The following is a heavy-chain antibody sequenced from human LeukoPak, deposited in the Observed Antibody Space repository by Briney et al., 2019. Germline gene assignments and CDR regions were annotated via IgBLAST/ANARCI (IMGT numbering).Heavy chain of an antibody. CDR3: ARGVAEYYDSSGYFH. Sequence: ASVKLSCKASGYTFTSYGISWVRQAPGQGLEWKGWISAYNGNTNYAQKHQGRVTMTTATSTSTAYIELRSLRSDDTAVYYCARGVAEYYDSSGYFHWGQGTLVTVSS. V-gene: IGHV1-18*01. D-gene: IGHD3-22*01. CDR1: GYTFTSYG. J-gene: IGHJ4*02. CDR2: ISAYNGNT.